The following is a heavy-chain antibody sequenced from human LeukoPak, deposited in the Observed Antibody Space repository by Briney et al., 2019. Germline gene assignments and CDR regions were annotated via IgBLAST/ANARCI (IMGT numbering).Heavy chain of an antibody. CDR1: GFTFSSYG. CDR2: ISYDGSNK. V-gene: IGHV3-30*19. CDR3: ARENGVADAFDI. J-gene: IGHJ3*02. D-gene: IGHD2-15*01. Sequence: GGSLRLSCAASGFTFSSYGMHWVRQAPGKGLEWVAVISYDGSNKYYADSVKGRFTISRDNSKNTLYLQMNSLRAEDTAVYYCARENGVADAFDIWGQGTTVTVSS.